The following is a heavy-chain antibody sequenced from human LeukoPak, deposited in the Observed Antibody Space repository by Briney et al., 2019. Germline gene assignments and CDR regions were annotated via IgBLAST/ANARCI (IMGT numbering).Heavy chain of an antibody. Sequence: SETLSLTCTVSGGSFSSSSYYWGWIRQPPGKGLEWIGSIYYSGSTYYNPSLKSRVTISVDTSKNQFSLKLSSVTAADTAVYYCARDQVYYYDSSGYVPFDYWGQGTLVTVSS. V-gene: IGHV4-39*07. CDR2: IYYSGST. J-gene: IGHJ4*02. D-gene: IGHD3-22*01. CDR3: ARDQVYYYDSSGYVPFDY. CDR1: GGSFSSSSYY.